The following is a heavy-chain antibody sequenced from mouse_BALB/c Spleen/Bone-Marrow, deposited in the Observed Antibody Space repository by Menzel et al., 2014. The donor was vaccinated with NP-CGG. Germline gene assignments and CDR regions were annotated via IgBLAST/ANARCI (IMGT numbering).Heavy chain of an antibody. CDR2: ISNGGGST. J-gene: IGHJ4*01. CDR3: ARGGIYYGMDY. Sequence: EVNVAESGGGLVQPGGSLKLSCATSGFTFSDYYMYWVRQTPEKRLEWVAYISNGGGSTYYPDTVKGRFTISRDNAKNTLYLQMSRLKSEDTAMYYCARGGIYYGMDYWGQGTSVTVSS. V-gene: IGHV5-12*02. CDR1: GFTFSDYY.